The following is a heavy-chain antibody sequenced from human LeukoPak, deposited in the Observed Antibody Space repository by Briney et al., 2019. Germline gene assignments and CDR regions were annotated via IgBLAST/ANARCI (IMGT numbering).Heavy chain of an antibody. V-gene: IGHV5-51*01. Sequence: GESLKISCKGSGYSFTSYWIGLVRQMPGKGLEGMGIIYPGDSDTIYSPSFQGQVTISADKSISTAYLQWSSLKASDTAMYYCARQYRSSDAFDYWGQGTLVTVSS. CDR3: ARQYRSSDAFDY. J-gene: IGHJ4*02. D-gene: IGHD6-13*01. CDR1: GYSFTSYW. CDR2: IYPGDSDT.